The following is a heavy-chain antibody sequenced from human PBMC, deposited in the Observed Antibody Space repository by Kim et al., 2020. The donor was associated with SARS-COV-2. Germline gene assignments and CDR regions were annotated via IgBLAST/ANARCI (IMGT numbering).Heavy chain of an antibody. CDR1: GGSISSYY. CDR2: IYYSGST. J-gene: IGHJ5*02. CDR3: ARARYSYGYRDNWFDP. Sequence: SETLSLTCTVSGGSISSYYWSWIRQPPGKGLEWIGYIYYSGSTNYNPSLKSRVTISVDTSKNQFSLKLSSVTAADTAVYYCARARYSYGYRDNWFDPWGQGTLVTVSS. V-gene: IGHV4-59*01. D-gene: IGHD5-18*01.